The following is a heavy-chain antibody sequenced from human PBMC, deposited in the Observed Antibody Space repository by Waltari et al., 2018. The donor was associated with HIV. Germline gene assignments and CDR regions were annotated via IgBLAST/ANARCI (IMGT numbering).Heavy chain of an antibody. V-gene: IGHV1-69*04. J-gene: IGHJ5*02. D-gene: IGHD3-10*01. CDR3: ARYGGSGKTNGFDP. Sequence: QVQLVQSGAEVKKPGSSVKISCKASGYTFSHYAMCWVRQSPGQGLEWVGRIVPVVDRVNDSKKLQNRATLTADTSTNTVDMGLSSLTADDTAVYFCARYGGSGKTNGFDPWGEGTPVIVS. CDR1: GYTFSHYA. CDR2: IVPVVDRV.